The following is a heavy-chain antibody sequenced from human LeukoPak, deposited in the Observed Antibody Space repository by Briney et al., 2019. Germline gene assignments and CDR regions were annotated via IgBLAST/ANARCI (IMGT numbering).Heavy chain of an antibody. J-gene: IGHJ4*02. CDR2: ISYDGNNK. CDR1: GFMFSSYA. Sequence: PGRSLRLSCVASGFMFSSYAMHWVRQAPGKGLECVAFISYDGNNKDYADSVKGRLTISRDNSKNTLYLQMDSLRLEDTAVYYCAKGNPRRKSNSFDYWGQGTLVTVSS. CDR3: AKGNPRRKSNSFDY. V-gene: IGHV3-30*04. D-gene: IGHD2/OR15-2a*01.